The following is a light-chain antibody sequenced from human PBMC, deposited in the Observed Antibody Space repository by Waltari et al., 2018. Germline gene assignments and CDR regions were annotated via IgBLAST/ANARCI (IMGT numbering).Light chain of an antibody. CDR3: HQYNNWPPGGT. J-gene: IGKJ1*01. CDR1: QSVGIN. CDR2: TAS. Sequence: EIVMTQSPAALSVSPGQRANLSCRASQSVGINLAWYQQKPGQAPRLLISTASTRATGIPARFSGSGSGTEFTLTINSLQSEDSAIYYCHQYNNWPPGGTFGQGTKVELK. V-gene: IGKV3-15*01.